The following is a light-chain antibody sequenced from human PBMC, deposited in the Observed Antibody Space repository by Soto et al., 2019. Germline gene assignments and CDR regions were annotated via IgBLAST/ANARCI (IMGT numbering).Light chain of an antibody. Sequence: QSVLTQPRSVSGSPGQSVTISCTGTSSDDGDYNYVSWYQQHPGKAPKVMIYDVSKRPSGVPDRFSGSKSGNTASLTISGLQAEDEADYYCCSYAGSSSYVFGAGTKLTVL. CDR1: SSDDGDYNY. CDR2: DVS. J-gene: IGLJ1*01. CDR3: CSYAGSSSYV. V-gene: IGLV2-11*01.